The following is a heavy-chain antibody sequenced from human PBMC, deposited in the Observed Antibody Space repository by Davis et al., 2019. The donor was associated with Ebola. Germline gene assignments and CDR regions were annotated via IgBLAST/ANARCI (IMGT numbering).Heavy chain of an antibody. CDR1: GFSLSTSGVG. V-gene: IGHV2-5*02. CDR2: IYWDDDK. J-gene: IGHJ4*02. Sequence: SGPTLAKPPQTLTLTCTFSGFSLSTSGVGVGWIRQPPGKSLEWLALIYWDDDKRYSPSLKSRLTITKDTSKNQVVLTMTNMDPVDTATYYCAHSPRGSGPESYFDYWGQGTLVTVSS. D-gene: IGHD3-10*01. CDR3: AHSPRGSGPESYFDY.